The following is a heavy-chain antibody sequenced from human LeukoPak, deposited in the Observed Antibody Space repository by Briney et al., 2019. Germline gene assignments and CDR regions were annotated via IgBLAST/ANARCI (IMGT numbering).Heavy chain of an antibody. Sequence: GGSLRLSCAAPGFTFSSYGMHWVRQAPGKGLEWVAFIRYDGSNKYYADSVKGRFTISRDNSKNTLYLQMNSLRAEDTAVYYCAKDGDSGLHNYYYYMDVWGKGTTVTISS. D-gene: IGHD5-12*01. V-gene: IGHV3-30*02. CDR3: AKDGDSGLHNYYYYMDV. CDR2: IRYDGSNK. J-gene: IGHJ6*03. CDR1: GFTFSSYG.